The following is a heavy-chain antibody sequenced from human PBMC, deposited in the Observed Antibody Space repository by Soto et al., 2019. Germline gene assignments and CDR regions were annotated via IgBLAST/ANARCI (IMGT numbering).Heavy chain of an antibody. CDR2: IKSKTDGGTI. CDR3: TTDDCSDGSCYHAFVI. Sequence: EVHLVESGGGLVKPGGSLRLSCAASGFTFNNAWMHWVRQAPGKGLEWVGRIKSKTDGGTIDYAAPVKGRFSISRDDSEYTLYLQMNSLKTEDTAVYYCTTDDCSDGSCYHAFVIWGQGTVVTVSS. J-gene: IGHJ3*02. V-gene: IGHV3-15*07. CDR1: GFTFNNAW. D-gene: IGHD2-15*01.